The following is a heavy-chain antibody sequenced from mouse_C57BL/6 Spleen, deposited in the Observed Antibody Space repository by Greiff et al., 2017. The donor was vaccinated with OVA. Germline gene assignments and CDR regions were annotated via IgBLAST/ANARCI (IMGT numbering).Heavy chain of an antibody. J-gene: IGHJ3*01. D-gene: IGHD1-1*01. CDR1: GYSFTGYY. Sequence: VQLQQSGPELVKPGASVKISCKASGYSFTGYYMNWVKQSPEKSLEWIGEINPSTGGTTYNQKFKAKATLTVDKSSSTAYMQLKSLTSEDSAVYYCARHGSSEAWFAYWGQGTLVTVSA. CDR3: ARHGSSEAWFAY. V-gene: IGHV1-42*01. CDR2: INPSTGGT.